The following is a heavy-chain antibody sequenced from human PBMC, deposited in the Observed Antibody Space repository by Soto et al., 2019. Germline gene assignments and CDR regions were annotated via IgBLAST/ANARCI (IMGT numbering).Heavy chain of an antibody. Sequence: QVQLVQSGTEVKTPGASVKVSCKASGYTFTSYGISWVRQAPGQGLEWMGWISTYNGKTNYAQKFQGRLTMTTDTSPTTTSMDLTSLRSDDTAVYYCARGGGRTPIPQRGWFDPWGQGTLVTVSS. D-gene: IGHD3-16*01. CDR2: ISTYNGKT. CDR1: GYTFTSYG. CDR3: ARGGGRTPIPQRGWFDP. J-gene: IGHJ5*02. V-gene: IGHV1-18*04.